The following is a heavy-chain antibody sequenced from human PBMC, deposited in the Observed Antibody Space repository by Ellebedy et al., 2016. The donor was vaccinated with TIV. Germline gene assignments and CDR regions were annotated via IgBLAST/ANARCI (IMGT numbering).Heavy chain of an antibody. D-gene: IGHD1-26*01. J-gene: IGHJ4*02. CDR3: VSFGSGY. Sequence: GESLKISCVASGFTFSTYGMHWVRQAPGKGLEWVALIWYDGRQEDYTDSVRGRFTISRDNSKNTLYLQMNSLRAEDTAVYYCVSFGSGYWGQGTLVTVSS. CDR1: GFTFSTYG. V-gene: IGHV3-33*01. CDR2: IWYDGRQE.